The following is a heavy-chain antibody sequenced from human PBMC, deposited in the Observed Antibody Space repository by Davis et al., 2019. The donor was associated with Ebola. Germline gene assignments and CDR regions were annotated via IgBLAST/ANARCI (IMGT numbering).Heavy chain of an antibody. CDR3: ARDREWELPGGDWYFDL. Sequence: ESLKISCAASGFTFSSYAMSWVRQAPGKGLEWIGEINHSGSTNYNPSLKSRVTISVDTSKNQFSLKLSSVTAADTAVYYCARDREWELPGGDWYFDLWGRGTLVTVSS. CDR2: INHSGST. CDR1: GFTFSSYA. V-gene: IGHV4-34*01. J-gene: IGHJ2*01. D-gene: IGHD1-26*01.